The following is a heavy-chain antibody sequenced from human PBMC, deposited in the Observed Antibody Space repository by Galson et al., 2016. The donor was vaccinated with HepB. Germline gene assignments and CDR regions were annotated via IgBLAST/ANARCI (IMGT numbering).Heavy chain of an antibody. CDR3: ARGKRPRQWLITKWFDP. D-gene: IGHD6-19*01. Sequence: LRLSCAASGFTFSSYAMAWVRQPPGKGLEWIGEIHHTGDTNHNSSLKSRVTMSVDTSKNQFSLKLNSVTAADTAVYYCARGKRPRQWLITKWFDPWGQGTPVTVSA. CDR1: GFTFSSYA. V-gene: IGHV4-34*01. J-gene: IGHJ5*02. CDR2: IHHTGDT.